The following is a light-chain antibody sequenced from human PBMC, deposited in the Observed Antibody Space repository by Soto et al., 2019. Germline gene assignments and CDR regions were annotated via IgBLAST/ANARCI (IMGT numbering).Light chain of an antibody. CDR1: QSVLYSSNNKNY. J-gene: IGKJ2*01. Sequence: DIVMTQSPDSLAVSLGERATINCKSSQSVLYSSNNKNYLAWYQQKPGQPPKLLIYWASTRESGVPDRFSGSGSGTDFTLTISSLKDEDVAVYYCQQYYSTSYTFGQGTKLEIK. CDR3: QQYYSTSYT. V-gene: IGKV4-1*01. CDR2: WAS.